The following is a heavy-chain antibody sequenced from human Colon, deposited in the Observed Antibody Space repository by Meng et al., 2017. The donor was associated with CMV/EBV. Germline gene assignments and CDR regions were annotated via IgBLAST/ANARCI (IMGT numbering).Heavy chain of an antibody. CDR3: ARDEGTTAGFYNAMAV. CDR1: GYSITRGYY. Sequence: SETLSLTCSVSGYSITRGYYWGCIRRPPGKGLEWIGNVYHSGSTYYTPSVKSRVTISVDTSKNQFSLNLTSVTAADTAVYYCARDEGTTAGFYNAMAVWGQGTTVTVSS. D-gene: IGHD1-14*01. J-gene: IGHJ6*02. CDR2: VYHSGST. V-gene: IGHV4-38-2*02.